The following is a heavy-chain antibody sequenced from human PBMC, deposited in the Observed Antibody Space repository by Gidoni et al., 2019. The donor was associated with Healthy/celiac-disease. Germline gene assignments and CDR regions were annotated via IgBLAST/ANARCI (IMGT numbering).Heavy chain of an antibody. CDR1: GFTFSNAW. Sequence: ELQLVESGGGLVKPAASLRLSCPAPGFTFSNAWRSRDSQAAGKGRGWVGRIKRKTDGGTTDDAAPVKGRFTISRDDSKNTLDLQMNSLKTEDTAVYYCTTRALFDYWGQGTLVTVSS. J-gene: IGHJ4*02. CDR2: IKRKTDGGTT. CDR3: TTRALFDY. V-gene: IGHV3-15*01.